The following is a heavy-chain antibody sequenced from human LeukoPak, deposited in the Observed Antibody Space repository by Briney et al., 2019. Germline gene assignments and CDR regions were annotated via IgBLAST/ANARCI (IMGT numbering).Heavy chain of an antibody. V-gene: IGHV2-5*02. CDR1: GFSLSTSGVG. CDR3: AHTRVGSGGYTNHYYNMDM. CDR2: IYWDDDK. J-gene: IGHJ6*03. Sequence: SGPTLVKPTQTLTLTCTFSGFSLSTSGVGVGWIRQPPGKALEWLALIYWDDDKRYSPSLRSRLTITRDTSKNQVVLTMTDMDPVDTGTYYCAHTRVGSGGYTNHYYNMDMWGKGTTVTVSS. D-gene: IGHD6-19*01.